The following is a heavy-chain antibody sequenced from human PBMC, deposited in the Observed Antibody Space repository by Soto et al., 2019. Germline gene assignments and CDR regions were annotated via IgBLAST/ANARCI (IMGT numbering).Heavy chain of an antibody. D-gene: IGHD2-15*01. CDR1: GYTFTNYG. CDR3: ARDERDSCSGGACFYFAY. V-gene: IGHV1-18*04. J-gene: IGHJ4*02. Sequence: QVQLVQSGGEVKKPGASVKVSCKASGYTFTNYGISWVRQAPGQGLEWLGWISTYNSNTNSAPRLQGRLTMTTDTSTSTAYMELRSLTSDDTAVYYCARDERDSCSGGACFYFAYGGQGTLVTVSS. CDR2: ISTYNSNT.